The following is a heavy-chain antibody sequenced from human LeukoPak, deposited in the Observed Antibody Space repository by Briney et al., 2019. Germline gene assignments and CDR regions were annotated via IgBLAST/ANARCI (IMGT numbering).Heavy chain of an antibody. CDR1: GFTFDDYA. CDR3: AKEKRSGSWGSEVDF. CDR2: ISWNSGSI. D-gene: IGHD3-10*01. Sequence: PGGSLRLSCAASGFTFDDYAMHWVRQAPGKGLEWVSGISWNSGSIGYADSVKGRFTISRDNAKNSLYLQMNSLRAEDTALYYCAKEKRSGSWGSEVDFWGQGTLVTVSS. V-gene: IGHV3-9*01. J-gene: IGHJ4*02.